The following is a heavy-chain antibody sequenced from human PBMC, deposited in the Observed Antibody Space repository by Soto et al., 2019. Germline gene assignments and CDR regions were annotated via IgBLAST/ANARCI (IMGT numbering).Heavy chain of an antibody. J-gene: IGHJ5*02. CDR1: GYTFTSYG. CDR2: ISAYNGNT. CDR3: ARGRFLEWSYPGLIWFDP. D-gene: IGHD3-3*01. Sequence: ASVKVSCKASGYTFTSYGISWVRQAPGQGLEWMGWISAYNGNTNYAQKLQGRVTMTTDTSTSTAYMELRSLRSDDTAVYYCARGRFLEWSYPGLIWFDPWGQGTLVTVSS. V-gene: IGHV1-18*01.